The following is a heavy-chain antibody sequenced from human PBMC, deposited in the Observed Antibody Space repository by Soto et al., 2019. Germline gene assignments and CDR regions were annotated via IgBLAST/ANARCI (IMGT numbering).Heavy chain of an antibody. CDR1: GGSISSYY. Sequence: SETLSLTCTVSGGSISSYYWSWIRQPPGKGLEWIGYIYYSGSTNYNPSLKSRVTISVDTSKNQFSLKLSSVTAADTAVYYCAREHYDILTGYYSWFDPWGQGTLVTVSS. CDR3: AREHYDILTGYYSWFDP. D-gene: IGHD3-9*01. CDR2: IYYSGST. J-gene: IGHJ5*02. V-gene: IGHV4-59*01.